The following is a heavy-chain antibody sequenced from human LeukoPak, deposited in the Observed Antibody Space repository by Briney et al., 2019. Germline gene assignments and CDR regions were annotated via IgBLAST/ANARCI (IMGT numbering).Heavy chain of an antibody. CDR2: IYYSGST. D-gene: IGHD6-19*01. CDR3: ARFPGSSGWFAFDY. CDR1: GGSFSGYY. V-gene: IGHV4-59*01. Sequence: SETLSLTCAVYGGSFSGYYWSWIRQPPGKGLEWIGYIYYSGSTNYNPSLKSRVTISVDTSKNQFSLKLSSVTAADTAVYYCARFPGSSGWFAFDYWGQGTLVTVSS. J-gene: IGHJ4*02.